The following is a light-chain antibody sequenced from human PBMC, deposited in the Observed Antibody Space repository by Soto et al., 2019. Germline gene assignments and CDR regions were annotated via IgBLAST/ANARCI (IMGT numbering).Light chain of an antibody. Sequence: DIQLTQSPSFLSASVGDRVTITCRASQGISSYLAWYQQKPGKAPKLLIYTASTLQSGVPSRFSGSGSGTEFTPTISSLQPEDFATYYCQQLHSYPFTFGGGTRVEIK. CDR1: QGISSY. J-gene: IGKJ4*01. V-gene: IGKV1-9*01. CDR3: QQLHSYPFT. CDR2: TAS.